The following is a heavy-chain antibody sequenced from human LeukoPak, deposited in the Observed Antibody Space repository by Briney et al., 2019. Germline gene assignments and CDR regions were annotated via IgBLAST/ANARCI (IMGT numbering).Heavy chain of an antibody. V-gene: IGHV1-3*04. Sequence: GAPVKVSCKASGYTFTSRALHWVRLAPGPRLEWMGWINTGNGNTKYSQKFQDRVTITRDPSASTADMELSSLRSEDTAVYYCARDRSAWRFYYFDYWGQGTLVTVSS. CDR1: GYTFTSRA. CDR3: ARDRSAWRFYYFDY. CDR2: INTGNGNT. D-gene: IGHD3-3*01. J-gene: IGHJ4*02.